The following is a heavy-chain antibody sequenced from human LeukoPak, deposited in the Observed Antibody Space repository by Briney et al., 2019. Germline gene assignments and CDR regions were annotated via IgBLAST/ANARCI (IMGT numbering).Heavy chain of an antibody. CDR1: GGSFSGYY. CDR2: INHSGST. V-gene: IGHV4-34*01. D-gene: IGHD1-26*01. J-gene: IGHJ4*02. CDR3: ASGRVVGAPYYFDY. Sequence: SETLSLTCAVYGGSFSGYYWSWIRQPPGKGLEWIGEINHSGSTNYNPSLKSRVTISVDTSKNQFSLKLSSVTAADTAVYYCASGRVVGAPYYFDYWGQGTLVTVSS.